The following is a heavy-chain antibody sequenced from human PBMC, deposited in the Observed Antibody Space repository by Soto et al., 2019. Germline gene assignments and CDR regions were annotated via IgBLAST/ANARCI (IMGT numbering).Heavy chain of an antibody. CDR1: GFTFSTYV. J-gene: IGHJ4*02. V-gene: IGHV3-23*01. CDR3: AKGDSDYYFDS. CDR2: ISASGSNG. D-gene: IGHD4-4*01. Sequence: GGSLRLAWAASGFTFSTYVIAWVRQAPGRGLEWVSGISASGSNGFYTDSVKGRFIISRDNSKNTLYLQMNSLRGDDTALYFCAKGDSDYYFDSLGQGTLVTVYS.